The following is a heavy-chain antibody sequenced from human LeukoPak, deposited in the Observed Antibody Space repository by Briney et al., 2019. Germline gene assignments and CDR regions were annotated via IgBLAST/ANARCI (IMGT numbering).Heavy chain of an antibody. D-gene: IGHD3-22*01. V-gene: IGHV4-34*01. CDR1: GGSFSGYF. Sequence: KTSETLSLTCAVYGGSFSGYFWSWIRQPPGKGLEWIGEIHHSGTTNYNPSLKSRVTISVDTSKNQFSLKLSSVTAADTAVYYCAREFYYDSSGYNAFDIWGQGTMVTVSS. CDR2: IHHSGTT. CDR3: AREFYYDSSGYNAFDI. J-gene: IGHJ3*02.